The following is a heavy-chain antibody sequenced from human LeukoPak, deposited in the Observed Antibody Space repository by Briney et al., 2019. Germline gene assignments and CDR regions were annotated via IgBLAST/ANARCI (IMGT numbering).Heavy chain of an antibody. Sequence: SETLSLTCGVSGTSFTSYYWSWIRQTPGKGLEWIGEVNHSGYTNMNPSLKSRVTISVDTSKNHFSLKLSSVTAADTAVYYCARERSVGAAGLGEYFDSWGQGTLVTVSS. J-gene: IGHJ4*02. D-gene: IGHD2-15*01. V-gene: IGHV4-34*01. CDR2: VNHSGYT. CDR3: ARERSVGAAGLGEYFDS. CDR1: GTSFTSYY.